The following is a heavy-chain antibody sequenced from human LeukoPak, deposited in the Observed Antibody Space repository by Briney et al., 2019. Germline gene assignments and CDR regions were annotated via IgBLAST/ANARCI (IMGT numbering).Heavy chain of an antibody. J-gene: IGHJ4*02. D-gene: IGHD5-18*01. V-gene: IGHV3-11*01. Sequence: GGSLRLSCAASGFTFSDYYMSWIRQAPGKGLEWVSYVSGSGSPIYYADSVKGRFTISRDNAKNSLYLQMNSLRAEDTAVYYCARDPGYSYGYLFDYWGQGTLVTVSS. CDR1: GFTFSDYY. CDR2: VSGSGSPI. CDR3: ARDPGYSYGYLFDY.